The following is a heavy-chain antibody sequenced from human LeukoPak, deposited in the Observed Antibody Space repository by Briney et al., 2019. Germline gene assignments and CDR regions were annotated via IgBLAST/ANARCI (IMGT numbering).Heavy chain of an antibody. Sequence: SETLSLTCAVYGGSFSDYYWSWIRQPPGKGLELIGEINHSGTTNYSPSLQSRVSISVDTSKNQFSLKLNPVTAADAAMYYCASHYSSGSYRYTGSFDSWGQGMLVNVSS. CDR3: ASHYSSGSYRYTGSFDS. CDR2: INHSGTT. CDR1: GGSFSDYY. J-gene: IGHJ4*02. V-gene: IGHV4-34*01. D-gene: IGHD3-16*02.